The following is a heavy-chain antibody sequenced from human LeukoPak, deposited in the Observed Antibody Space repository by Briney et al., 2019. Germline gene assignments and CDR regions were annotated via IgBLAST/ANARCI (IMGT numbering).Heavy chain of an antibody. D-gene: IGHD1-26*01. CDR3: AGAYSGSYYYFDY. CDR2: IYYSGST. CDR1: GASISSYY. Sequence: SETLSLTCTVSGASISSYYWSWIRQPPGKGLEWIGYIYYSGSTNYNPSLKSRVTISVDTSKNQFSLKLSSVTAADTAVYYCAGAYSGSYYYFDYWGQGTLVTVSS. J-gene: IGHJ4*02. V-gene: IGHV4-59*01.